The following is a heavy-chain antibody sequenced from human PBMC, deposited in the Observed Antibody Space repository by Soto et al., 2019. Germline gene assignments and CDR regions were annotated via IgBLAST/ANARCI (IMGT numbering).Heavy chain of an antibody. CDR3: ARDLWGGPAAFDY. J-gene: IGHJ4*02. CDR2: IWYDGSNK. V-gene: IGHV3-33*01. D-gene: IGHD2-2*01. Sequence: QVQLVESGGGVVQPGRSLSLSCAASGFSFNSYGMHWVRQAPGKGLEWVAVIWYDGSNKYYADSVKGRFTISRDNSKNTLYLQMNSLRAEDTAVYYCARDLWGGPAAFDYWGQGTLVTVSS. CDR1: GFSFNSYG.